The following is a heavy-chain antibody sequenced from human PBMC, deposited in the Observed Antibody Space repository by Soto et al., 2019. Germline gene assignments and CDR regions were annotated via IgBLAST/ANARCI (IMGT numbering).Heavy chain of an antibody. Sequence: EVQLVESGGGLVQPGGSLRLSCAASGFTFSSYWMHWVRQAPGKGLVWVSSIKSDGSDTSYADSVKGRFTISRDNAKNPPVLHMGMLGAEDKGCFYLGRGAFRGLGGWGQGTLVTVSS. J-gene: IGHJ4*02. V-gene: IGHV3-74*01. CDR1: GFTFSSYW. CDR2: IKSDGSDT. CDR3: GRGAFRGLGG. D-gene: IGHD1-26*01.